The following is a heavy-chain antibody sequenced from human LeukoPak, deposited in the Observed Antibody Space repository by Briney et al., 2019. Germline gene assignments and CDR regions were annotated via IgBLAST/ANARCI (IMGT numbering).Heavy chain of an antibody. CDR3: ARSFVVVVAATPPADY. CDR2: ISSSSSTI. Sequence: GGSLGLFCAASGFTFKSYSMNWVRQAPGKGLEGVSYISSSSSTIYYADSVKGRFTISRDNAKNSLYLQMNSLRAEDTAVYYCARSFVVVVAATPPADYWGQGTLVTVSS. D-gene: IGHD2-15*01. CDR1: GFTFKSYS. J-gene: IGHJ4*02. V-gene: IGHV3-48*01.